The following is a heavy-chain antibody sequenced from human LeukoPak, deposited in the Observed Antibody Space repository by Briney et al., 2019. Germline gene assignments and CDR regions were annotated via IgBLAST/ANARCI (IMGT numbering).Heavy chain of an antibody. CDR2: INPNSGDT. J-gene: IGHJ5*02. D-gene: IGHD3-16*01. Sequence: ASVKVSCKASGYTFTGFYMHWVRQAPGQGLEWMGWINPNSGDTNYAQKFQGRVTMTRDTSISTAYMELSRLRSDDTAVYYCASFHTVWGFDPWGQGTLVTVSS. CDR1: GYTFTGFY. V-gene: IGHV1-2*02. CDR3: ASFHTVWGFDP.